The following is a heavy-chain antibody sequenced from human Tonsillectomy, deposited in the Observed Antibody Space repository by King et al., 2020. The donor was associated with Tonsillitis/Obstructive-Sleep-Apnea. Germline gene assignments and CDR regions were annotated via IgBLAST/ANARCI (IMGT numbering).Heavy chain of an antibody. V-gene: IGHV7-4-1*02. CDR2: INTITGNQ. Sequence: QLVQSGSELNKPGASVKVSFKASGYTFTRYAMNWVRQAPGQGLEWMGWINTITGNQTYAQGFTGRFVFSLDTSVSTAYLQISSLKAADTAVYYCARETYSDSGSYSDYWGQGTLVTVSS. D-gene: IGHD3-10*01. J-gene: IGHJ4*02. CDR3: ARETYSDSGSYSDY. CDR1: GYTFTRYA.